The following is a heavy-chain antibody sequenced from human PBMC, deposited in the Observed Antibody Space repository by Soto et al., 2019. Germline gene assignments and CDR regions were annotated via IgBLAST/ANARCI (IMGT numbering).Heavy chain of an antibody. CDR3: ARGFRVAATRWWFDP. CDR2: ISTYNGNT. J-gene: IGHJ5*02. CDR1: GYTFTSYD. D-gene: IGHD2-15*01. V-gene: IGHV1-18*01. Sequence: ASVKVSCXASGYTFTSYDISWVRQAPGQGLKWMGWISTYNGNTNYAQKLQGRVTMTTDTSTSTAYMELRSLRSDDTAVYYCARGFRVAATRWWFDPWGQGTRVTVSS.